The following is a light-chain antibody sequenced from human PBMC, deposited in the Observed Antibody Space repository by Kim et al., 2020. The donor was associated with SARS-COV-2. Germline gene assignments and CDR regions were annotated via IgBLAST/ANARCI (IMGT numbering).Light chain of an antibody. Sequence: EIVLTQSPATLSLSPGERATLSCRASQNVNSYLAWYQQKPGQAPRLLMYDASNRATGIPARFSGSGSGTDFTLTISSLESEDFAIYYCQQGQKWPLTFGRGTKVEIK. CDR3: QQGQKWPLT. CDR2: DAS. V-gene: IGKV3-11*01. CDR1: QNVNSY. J-gene: IGKJ4*01.